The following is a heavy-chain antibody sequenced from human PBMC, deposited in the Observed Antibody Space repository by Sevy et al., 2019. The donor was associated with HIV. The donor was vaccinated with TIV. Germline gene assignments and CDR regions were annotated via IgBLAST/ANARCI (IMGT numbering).Heavy chain of an antibody. D-gene: IGHD3-22*01. CDR2: IYWNDDQ. Sequence: SGPTLVKPTQTLTLTCTFSGFSLSTSGVGVGWIRQPPGKALEWLAVIYWNDDQRYSSSLKSRLTITKDTSKNQVVLTMPHMDPVDTATYYCADRGEAHYYDSSGYYTRAEYFEHWGQGTLVTVSS. V-gene: IGHV2-5*01. CDR3: ADRGEAHYYDSSGYYTRAEYFEH. J-gene: IGHJ1*01. CDR1: GFSLSTSGVG.